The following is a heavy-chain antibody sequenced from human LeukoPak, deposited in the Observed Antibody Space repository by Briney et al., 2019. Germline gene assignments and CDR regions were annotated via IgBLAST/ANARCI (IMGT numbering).Heavy chain of an antibody. CDR2: IKKDGSAK. D-gene: IGHD2-21*01. J-gene: IGHJ4*02. Sequence: GGSLRLSCTASGFTFSSYWMNWVRQAPGKGLEWVAGIKKDGSAKFYVDSVKGRFTISRDNTKNSLYLQMNSLGVEDTAVYYCGRGSGAPDCWGQGTLVTASS. CDR1: GFTFSSYW. CDR3: GRGSGAPDC. V-gene: IGHV3-7*04.